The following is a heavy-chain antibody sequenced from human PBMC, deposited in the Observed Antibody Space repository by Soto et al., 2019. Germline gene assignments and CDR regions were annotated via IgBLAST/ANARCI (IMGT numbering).Heavy chain of an antibody. J-gene: IGHJ3*02. V-gene: IGHV1-18*01. Sequence: QVQLVQSGAEVKKPGASVKVSCKASGYTFTSYGISWVRQAPGQGLEWMGWISAYNGNTNYAQKLQGRVTMTTDTSTSTAYMELRSLRADDTAVYYCARETYYYDSSGYYGGAFDIWGQGTMVTVSS. D-gene: IGHD3-22*01. CDR3: ARETYYYDSSGYYGGAFDI. CDR1: GYTFTSYG. CDR2: ISAYNGNT.